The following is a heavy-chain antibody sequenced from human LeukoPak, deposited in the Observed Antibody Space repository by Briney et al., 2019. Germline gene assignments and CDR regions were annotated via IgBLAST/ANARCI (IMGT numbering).Heavy chain of an antibody. Sequence: SGGSLRLSCAASGFTFSSYAMHWVRQAPGKGLEWVAVISYDGTNKYYADSVKGRFTIFRDNTKNTLYLQMNSLRTEDTAVYYCARDWASFDSSGYFDNWGRGTLVTVSS. V-gene: IGHV3-30-3*01. CDR1: GFTFSSYA. J-gene: IGHJ4*02. D-gene: IGHD3-22*01. CDR3: ARDWASFDSSGYFDN. CDR2: ISYDGTNK.